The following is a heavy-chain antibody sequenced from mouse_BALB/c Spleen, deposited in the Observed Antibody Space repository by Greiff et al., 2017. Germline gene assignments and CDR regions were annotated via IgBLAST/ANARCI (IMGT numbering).Heavy chain of an antibody. CDR1: GFTFSDFY. CDR3: ARDVGYYGNYWYFDV. Sequence: EVHLVESGGGLVQPGGSLRLSCATSGFTFSDFYMEWVRQPPGKRLEWIAASRNKANDYTTEYSASVKGRFIVSRDTSQSILYLQMNALRAEDTAIYYCARDVGYYGNYWYFDVWGAGTTVTVSS. CDR2: SRNKANDYTT. V-gene: IGHV7-1*02. D-gene: IGHD2-1*01. J-gene: IGHJ1*01.